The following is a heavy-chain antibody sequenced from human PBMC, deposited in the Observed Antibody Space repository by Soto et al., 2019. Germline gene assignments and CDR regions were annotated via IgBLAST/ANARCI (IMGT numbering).Heavy chain of an antibody. D-gene: IGHD3-16*01. V-gene: IGHV3-30-3*01. CDR1: TFTFSDYG. CDR2: ISYDGSNK. J-gene: IGHJ4*02. CDR3: ARDGGGEDYFEN. Sequence: QVQLVESGGGVVQPGRSLRLTCAASTFTFSDYGMNWVRQAPGKGLEWVAVISYDGSNKDYADSVKGRFTISRDNSKNTLYLQMNSLRAEDTAVYYCARDGGGEDYFENWGQGTLVIVSS.